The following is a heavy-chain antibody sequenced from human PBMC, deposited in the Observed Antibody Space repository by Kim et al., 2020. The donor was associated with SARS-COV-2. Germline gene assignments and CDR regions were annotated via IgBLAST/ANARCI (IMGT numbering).Heavy chain of an antibody. V-gene: IGHV3-11*04. CDR2: ISNSGTT. CDR3: AKWVNSGSFLGPFDH. CDR1: GFTFSAYS. Sequence: GGSLRLSCAASGFTFSAYSMSWVRQAPGKGLEWIAYISNSGTTYSSDSVKGRFIISRDNDKNSVFLQLNNVRVDDSAVYFCAKWVNSGSFLGPFDHWGQGAGVLVS. J-gene: IGHJ4*02. D-gene: IGHD1-26*01.